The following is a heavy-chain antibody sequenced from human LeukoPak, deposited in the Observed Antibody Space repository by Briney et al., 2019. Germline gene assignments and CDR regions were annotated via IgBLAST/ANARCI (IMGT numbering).Heavy chain of an antibody. Sequence: GGSRRLSCAASGFTFSSCEMNWVRQAPGMGLEWVSYISSGSGSNIYYAYSVKGRFTVSRDNAKNTLYLQMNSLRVEDTAVYYCARDGDFYDSSGYQDAFDIWGPGTLVTVSS. D-gene: IGHD3-22*01. J-gene: IGHJ3*02. CDR1: GFTFSSCE. CDR3: ARDGDFYDSSGYQDAFDI. CDR2: ISSGSGSNI. V-gene: IGHV3-48*03.